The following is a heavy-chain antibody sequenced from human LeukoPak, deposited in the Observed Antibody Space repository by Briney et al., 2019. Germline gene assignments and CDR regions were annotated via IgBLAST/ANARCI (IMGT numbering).Heavy chain of an antibody. J-gene: IGHJ4*02. V-gene: IGHV3-15*01. CDR1: GFTFSNAW. CDR3: TTDYYDSSGYYYGGYYFDY. CDR2: IKSKTDGGTT. Sequence: GGSLRLSCPASGFTFSNAWMSWVRQAPGKGLEWVGRIKSKTDGGTTDYAAPVKGRFTISRDDSKNTLYLQMNSLKTEDTAVYYCTTDYYDSSGYYYGGYYFDYWGQGTLVTVSS. D-gene: IGHD3-22*01.